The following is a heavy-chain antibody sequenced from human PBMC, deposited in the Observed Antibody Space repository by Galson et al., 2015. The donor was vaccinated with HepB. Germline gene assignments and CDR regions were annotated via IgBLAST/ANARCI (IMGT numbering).Heavy chain of an antibody. CDR2: INPNRGGT. CDR3: AKERAFGSGTSD. J-gene: IGHJ4*02. CDR1: GYTFTGFY. Sequence: SVKVSCKASGYTFTGFYIHWVRQAPGQGLEWMGWINPNRGGTKYAQKFQGRVTMTSDRSITTGYMELSSLESDDTAVYYCAKERAFGSGTSDWGQGTRSPSPQ. V-gene: IGHV1-2*02. D-gene: IGHD3-10*01.